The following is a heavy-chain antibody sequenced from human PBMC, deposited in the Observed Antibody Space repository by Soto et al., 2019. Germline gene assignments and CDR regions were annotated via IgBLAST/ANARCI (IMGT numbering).Heavy chain of an antibody. CDR3: AKDNRDIVVVPAAYFDY. J-gene: IGHJ4*02. CDR2: ISGSGGST. CDR1: GFTFSSYA. V-gene: IGHV3-23*01. D-gene: IGHD2-2*01. Sequence: GGSLRLSCAASGFTFSSYAMSWVRQAPGKGLEWVSAISGSGGSTYYADSVKGRFTISRDNSKNTLYLQMNSLRAEDTAVYYCAKDNRDIVVVPAAYFDYWGQGTLVTVSS.